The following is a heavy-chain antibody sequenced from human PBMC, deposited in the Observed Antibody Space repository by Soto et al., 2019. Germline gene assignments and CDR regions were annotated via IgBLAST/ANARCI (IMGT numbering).Heavy chain of an antibody. Sequence: PSETLSLTCAVYGGSFSGYYWSWIRQPPGKGLEWIGEINHSGSTNYNPSPKSRVTISVDTSKNQFSLKLSSVTAADTAVYYCAGGGGVPAANYFDYWGQGTLVTVSS. J-gene: IGHJ4*02. CDR2: INHSGST. V-gene: IGHV4-34*01. D-gene: IGHD2-2*01. CDR1: GGSFSGYY. CDR3: AGGGGVPAANYFDY.